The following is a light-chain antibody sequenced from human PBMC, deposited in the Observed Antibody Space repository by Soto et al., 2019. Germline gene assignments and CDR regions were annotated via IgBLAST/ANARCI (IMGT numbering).Light chain of an antibody. V-gene: IGLV2-8*01. CDR2: DVT. Sequence: QSVLTQPPSASGSPGQSVTISCTGTSNDIGGYNYVSWYQQHPGRAPKLMIYDVTKRPSGVPDRFTGSRSGNTASLTVSGLQADDEADYYCSSYAGSSNLLFGGGTKLTVL. CDR3: SSYAGSSNLL. J-gene: IGLJ2*01. CDR1: SNDIGGYNY.